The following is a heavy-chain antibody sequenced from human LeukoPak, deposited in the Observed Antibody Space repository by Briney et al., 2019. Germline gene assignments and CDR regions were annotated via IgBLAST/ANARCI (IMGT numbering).Heavy chain of an antibody. V-gene: IGHV4-39*01. D-gene: IGHD2-8*02. CDR1: GGSISSSSYH. CDR2: ISYSGST. J-gene: IGHJ4*02. CDR3: ARLGGVYGGYYFDY. Sequence: SETLSLTCTVSGGSISSSSYHWGWIRQPPGKGLEWVGSISYSGSTYYNLSLKSRVTISVDTSKNQFSLKLNSLTAADTAVYFCARLGGVYGGYYFDYWGQGTLVTVSS.